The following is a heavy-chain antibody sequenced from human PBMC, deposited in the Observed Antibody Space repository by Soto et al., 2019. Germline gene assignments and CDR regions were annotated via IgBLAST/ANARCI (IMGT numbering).Heavy chain of an antibody. CDR3: AKDQGSSWYEIDY. Sequence: PGGSLRLSCAASGFTFSNYAVTWVRQAPGKGLEWVSTISGSGYSTYYAETVKGRFTISRDNSKNTLYLQMNSQRAEDTVVYYCAKDQGSSWYEIDYWGQGTLVTVSS. J-gene: IGHJ4*02. V-gene: IGHV3-23*01. CDR2: ISGSGYST. D-gene: IGHD6-13*01. CDR1: GFTFSNYA.